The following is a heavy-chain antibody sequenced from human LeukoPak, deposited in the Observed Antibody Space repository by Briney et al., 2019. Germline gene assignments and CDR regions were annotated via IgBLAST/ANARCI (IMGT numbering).Heavy chain of an antibody. CDR3: AREGGPTGGAQDY. V-gene: IGHV1-69*17. D-gene: IGHD1-1*01. J-gene: IGHJ4*02. Sequence: SVKVSCKASGGTFSNYAISWVRQAPGQGLEWMGGIIPMFGVANYAQKFQGRVTITADKSTSIAYMELSSLRSEDTAVYYCAREGGPTGGAQDYWGQGTLVTVSS. CDR1: GGTFSNYA. CDR2: IIPMFGVA.